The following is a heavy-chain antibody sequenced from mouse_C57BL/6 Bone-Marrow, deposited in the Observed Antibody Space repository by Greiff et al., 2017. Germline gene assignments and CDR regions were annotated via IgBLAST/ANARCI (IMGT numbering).Heavy chain of an antibody. CDR3: ARSSDYDGGMAY. D-gene: IGHD2-4*01. CDR2: IYPGSGST. J-gene: IGHJ4*01. CDR1: GYTFTSYW. Sequence: QVQLQQPGAELVKPGASVKMSCKASGYTFTSYWITWVKQRPGQGLEWIGDIYPGSGSTNYNEKFKSKATLTVDTSSSTAYMQLSSLTSEASAVYYCARSSDYDGGMAYWGQGTSVTVSA. V-gene: IGHV1-55*01.